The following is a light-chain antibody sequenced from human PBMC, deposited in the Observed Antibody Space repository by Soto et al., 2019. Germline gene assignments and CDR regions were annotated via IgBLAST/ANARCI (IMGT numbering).Light chain of an antibody. CDR3: QQRSNWPPKIT. CDR2: DAS. V-gene: IGKV3-11*01. Sequence: EIVLAQSPATLSLSPGERATLSCRASQSVSIYLAWYQQKPGQAPRLLIYDASNRATGIPARFSGSGSGTDFTLTISIIEPEDFAVDYFQQRSNWPPKITFGQGTRLEIK. CDR1: QSVSIY. J-gene: IGKJ5*01.